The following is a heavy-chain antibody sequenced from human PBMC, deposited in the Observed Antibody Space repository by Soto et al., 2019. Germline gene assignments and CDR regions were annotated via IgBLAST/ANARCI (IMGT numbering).Heavy chain of an antibody. D-gene: IGHD6-13*01. Sequence: EVQLVESGGGLVQPGGSLRLSCAASGFTFSSYSMNWVRQAPGKGLEWVSYISSSSTIYYADSVKGRFTISRDNAKNSLYLQMNSLRDEDTAVYYCAMLLGIANDYWGQGTLVTVSS. CDR3: AMLLGIANDY. V-gene: IGHV3-48*02. CDR2: ISSSSTI. CDR1: GFTFSSYS. J-gene: IGHJ4*02.